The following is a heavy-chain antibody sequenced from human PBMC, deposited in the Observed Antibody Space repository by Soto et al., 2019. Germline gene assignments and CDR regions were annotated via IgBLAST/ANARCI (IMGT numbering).Heavy chain of an antibody. CDR3: ARGVAPYYFDY. D-gene: IGHD2-15*01. Sequence: GASAKVTCKACGYTLTSYARHWVRQAPGQRLEWMGWINAGNGNTKYSQKFQGRVTITRDTSASTAYMELSSLRSEDTAVYYCARGVAPYYFDYWGQGTLVTVSS. CDR1: GYTLTSYA. V-gene: IGHV1-3*01. CDR2: INAGNGNT. J-gene: IGHJ4*02.